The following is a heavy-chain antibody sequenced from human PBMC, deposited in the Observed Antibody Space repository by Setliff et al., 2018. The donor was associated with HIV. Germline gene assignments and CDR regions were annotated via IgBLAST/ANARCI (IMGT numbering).Heavy chain of an antibody. CDR2: INPNSGDT. D-gene: IGHD3-22*01. CDR1: GYTFTGYY. Sequence: ASVKVSCKASGYTFTGYYMHWVRQAPGQGLEWMGRINPNSGDTYYAQKFQGSVTMTRDTSINTVYMELTRLRSDDTAVYYCVRAPYYYDNSGYYYDWGQGTLVTVSS. V-gene: IGHV1-2*06. J-gene: IGHJ4*02. CDR3: VRAPYYYDNSGYYYD.